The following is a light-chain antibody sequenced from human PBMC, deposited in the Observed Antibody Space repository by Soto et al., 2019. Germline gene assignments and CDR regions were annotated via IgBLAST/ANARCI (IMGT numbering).Light chain of an antibody. CDR3: SSYAGSSNG. V-gene: IGLV2-18*02. J-gene: IGLJ1*01. Sequence: QSALTQPPSVSGSPGQSVTISCTGTSSDVGSYNRVSWYQQPPGTAPKVMIYEVSKRPSGVPDRFSGDKSGNTASLTISGLQAEDSADYYCSSYAGSSNGFGTGTKLTVL. CDR1: SSDVGSYNR. CDR2: EVS.